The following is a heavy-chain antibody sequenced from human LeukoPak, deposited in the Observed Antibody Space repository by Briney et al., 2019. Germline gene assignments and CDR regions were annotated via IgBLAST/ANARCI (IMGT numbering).Heavy chain of an antibody. D-gene: IGHD3-3*01. CDR3: AKRSDFWSGYTSFDY. J-gene: IGHJ4*02. V-gene: IGHV3-23*01. CDR2: ISGSGGST. Sequence: GGSLRLSCAASGFTFSNYAMSWVRQAPGKGLEWVSAISGSGGSTYYADSVKGRFTISRDNSKNTLYLQMNSLRAEDTAVYYCAKRSDFWSGYTSFDYWGQGTLVTVSS. CDR1: GFTFSNYA.